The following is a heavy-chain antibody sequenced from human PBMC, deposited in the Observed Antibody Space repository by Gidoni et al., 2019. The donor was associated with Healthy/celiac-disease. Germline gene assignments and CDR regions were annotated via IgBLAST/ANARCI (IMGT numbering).Heavy chain of an antibody. D-gene: IGHD1-26*01. CDR1: GGSISSYY. V-gene: IGHV4-59*01. Sequence: QVQLQESGPGLVKPSETLSLTCTVSGGSISSYYWSWIRQPPGKGLEWIGYIYYSGSTNYNPSLKSRVTISVDTSKNQFSLKLSSVTAADTAVYYCARTYSGSYSGDYWGQGTLVTVSS. CDR2: IYYSGST. CDR3: ARTYSGSYSGDY. J-gene: IGHJ4*02.